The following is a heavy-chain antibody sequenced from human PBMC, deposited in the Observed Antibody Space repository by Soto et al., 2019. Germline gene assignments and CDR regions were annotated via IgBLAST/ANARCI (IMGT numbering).Heavy chain of an antibody. CDR2: INHSGST. D-gene: IGHD6-13*01. Sequence: LSLTCAVYGGSFSGYYWSWIRQPPGKGLEWSGEINHSGSTNYNPSLKSRVTISVDTSKNQFSLKLSSVTAADTAVYYCARGHIAAAGTSNWFDPWGQGXLVTVYS. J-gene: IGHJ5*02. CDR3: ARGHIAAAGTSNWFDP. V-gene: IGHV4-34*01. CDR1: GGSFSGYY.